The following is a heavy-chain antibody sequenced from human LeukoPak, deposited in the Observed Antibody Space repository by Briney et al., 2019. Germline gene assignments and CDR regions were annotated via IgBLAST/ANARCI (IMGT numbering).Heavy chain of an antibody. Sequence: GGSLRLSCAASGFTFSSYSMNWVRQAPGKGLEWVSSISSSSSYIYYADSVKGRFTISRDNAKNSLYLQMNSLRAEDTAVYYCARCYGDYRYYYYGMDVWGQGTTVTVSS. V-gene: IGHV3-21*01. CDR1: GFTFSSYS. D-gene: IGHD4-17*01. CDR3: ARCYGDYRYYYYGMDV. CDR2: ISSSSSYI. J-gene: IGHJ6*02.